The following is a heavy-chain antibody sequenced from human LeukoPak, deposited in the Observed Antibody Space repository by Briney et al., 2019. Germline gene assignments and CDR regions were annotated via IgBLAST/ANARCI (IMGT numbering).Heavy chain of an antibody. J-gene: IGHJ4*02. CDR1: GYSFTSYW. CDR2: IYPGDSDT. Sequence: GESLKISCKGSGYSFTSYWIGWVRQMPGKGLEWMGIIYPGDSDTRYSPSFQGQVTISADKSISTAYLQWSSLKASDTAMYYCARHGPFYYYDSSAYYPDYWGQGTLVSVSS. D-gene: IGHD3-22*01. CDR3: ARHGPFYYYDSSAYYPDY. V-gene: IGHV5-51*01.